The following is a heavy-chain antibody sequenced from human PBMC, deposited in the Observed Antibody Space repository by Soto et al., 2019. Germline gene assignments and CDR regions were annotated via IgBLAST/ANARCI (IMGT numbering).Heavy chain of an antibody. Sequence: PGGSLRLSCAASGFTFSSYGMHWVRQAPGKGLEWVAVIWYDGSNKYYADSVKGRFTISRDNSKNTLYLQMNSLRAEDTAVYYCAREVPDYDAFDIWGRGTMVTVSS. CDR3: AREVPDYDAFDI. J-gene: IGHJ3*02. D-gene: IGHD5-12*01. V-gene: IGHV3-33*01. CDR2: IWYDGSNK. CDR1: GFTFSSYG.